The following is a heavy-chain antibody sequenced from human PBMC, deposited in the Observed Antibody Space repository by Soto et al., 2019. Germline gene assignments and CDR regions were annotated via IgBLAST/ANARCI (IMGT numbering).Heavy chain of an antibody. D-gene: IGHD2-2*01. CDR3: ARHARKGCISTSCHSY. CDR2: ISYDGSNK. CDR1: GFTFRSYA. V-gene: IGHV3-30-3*01. Sequence: GGSLRLSCAASGFTFRSYAMQWVRQAPGKGLEWVAVISYDGSNKYYADSVKGRFTISRDNSKNTLYLQMNSLRAEDTAVYYCARHARKGCISTSCHSYWGQGT. J-gene: IGHJ4*02.